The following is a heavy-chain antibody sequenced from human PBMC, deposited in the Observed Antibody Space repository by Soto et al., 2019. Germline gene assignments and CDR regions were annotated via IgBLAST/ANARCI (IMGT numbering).Heavy chain of an antibody. Sequence: EVQLVQSGAEVKKPGESLKISCKGSGYSFTNYWIGWVRQMPGKGLEWMGIIYPGDSDTTYSPSFQGQVTISADKSISTAYLQWSSLKASDTAMYYCARRGAYRKAGGICATVTPAWYFDLWGRGTLVTVSS. CDR1: GYSFTNYW. CDR2: IYPGDSDT. V-gene: IGHV5-51*03. D-gene: IGHD4-17*01. J-gene: IGHJ2*01. CDR3: ARRGAYRKAGGICATVTPAWYFDL.